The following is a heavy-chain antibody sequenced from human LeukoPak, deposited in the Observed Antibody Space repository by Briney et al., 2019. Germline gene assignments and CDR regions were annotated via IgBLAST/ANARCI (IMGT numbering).Heavy chain of an antibody. J-gene: IGHJ5*02. V-gene: IGHV4-59*01. CDR3: ARDHVEAPGSSGWYGPRYNWFDP. CDR2: IYYSGST. D-gene: IGHD6-19*01. CDR1: GGSISSYY. Sequence: PSETLSLTCTVSGGSISSYYWSWIRQPPGKGLAWIGYIYYSGSTNYNPSLKSRVTISVDTSKNQFSLKLSSVTAADTAVYYCARDHVEAPGSSGWYGPRYNWFDPWGQGTLVTVSS.